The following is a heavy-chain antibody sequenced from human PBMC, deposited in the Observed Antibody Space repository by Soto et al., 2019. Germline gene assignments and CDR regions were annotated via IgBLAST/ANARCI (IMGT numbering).Heavy chain of an antibody. D-gene: IGHD2-15*01. Sequence: PSETLSLTCTVSRGSISSGNYYWSWIRQPPGKGLEWIGFISYSGSAYYNPSLKSRVTISVDTSKNQFSLNLSFVTAADTAVYYCATMGTPATGLYYFDYWGQGTLVTVSS. CDR1: RGSISSGNYY. V-gene: IGHV4-30-4*01. CDR3: ATMGTPATGLYYFDY. J-gene: IGHJ4*02. CDR2: ISYSGSA.